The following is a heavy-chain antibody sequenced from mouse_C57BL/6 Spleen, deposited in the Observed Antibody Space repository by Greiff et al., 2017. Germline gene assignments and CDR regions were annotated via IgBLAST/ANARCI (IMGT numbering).Heavy chain of an antibody. CDR2: IYPGDGDT. V-gene: IGHV1-82*01. CDR3: AREEGLGAYIDV. CDR1: GYAFSSSW. Sequence: QVQLQQSGPELVKPGASVKISCKASGYAFSSSWMNWVKQRPGKGLEWIGRIYPGDGDTNYNGKFKGKATLTADKSSRTAYMQLSSLTSEDSAVYCCAREEGLGAYIDVWGTGTTVTVSS. J-gene: IGHJ1*03. D-gene: IGHD4-1*01.